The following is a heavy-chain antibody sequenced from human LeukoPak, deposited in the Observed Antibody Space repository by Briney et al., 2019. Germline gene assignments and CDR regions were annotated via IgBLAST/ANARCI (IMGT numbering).Heavy chain of an antibody. V-gene: IGHV3-7*01. Sequence: GGSLRLSCAASGFTFSSYWMSWVRQAPGKGLEWVAHIKQDGSEKYYVDSVEGRFTLSRDNSKNSLYLQMNSLRAEDTAVYYCAREGYGPLDFWGQGPLVTVSS. D-gene: IGHD4-17*01. J-gene: IGHJ4*02. CDR1: GFTFSSYW. CDR3: AREGYGPLDF. CDR2: IKQDGSEK.